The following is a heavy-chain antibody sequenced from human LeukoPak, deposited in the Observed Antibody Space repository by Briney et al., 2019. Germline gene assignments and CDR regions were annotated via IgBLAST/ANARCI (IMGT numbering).Heavy chain of an antibody. CDR1: GYTFTSYY. CDR3: ARDPRSTRRAVGYYGLDV. D-gene: IGHD2-2*01. CDR2: INPSDGRT. V-gene: IGHV1-46*01. Sequence: ASVKVSCKGSGYTFTSYYMHWVRQAPGQGLEWMGIINPSDGRTTYAQKFQGRVTMTRDTSTSTVYMELSSLRSEDTAVYYCARDPRSTRRAVGYYGLDVWGQGTTVTVSS. J-gene: IGHJ6*02.